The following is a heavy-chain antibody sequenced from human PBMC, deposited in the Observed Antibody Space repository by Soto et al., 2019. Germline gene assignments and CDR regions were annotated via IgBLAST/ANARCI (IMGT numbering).Heavy chain of an antibody. CDR1: GLTFSSYS. CDR3: VGDRDTEAPMVHGNY. Sequence: EVQLVESGGGLIQPGGSLRLSCTASGLTFSSYSMNWVRQAPGKGLEWLSYISSSGSHIDYADSVKGRFTISRDNAKNSLYLQMNSLRDEDTAVYYCVGDRDTEAPMVHGNYWDQGTLVTVSS. V-gene: IGHV3-48*02. CDR2: ISSSGSHI. D-gene: IGHD3-10*01. J-gene: IGHJ4*02.